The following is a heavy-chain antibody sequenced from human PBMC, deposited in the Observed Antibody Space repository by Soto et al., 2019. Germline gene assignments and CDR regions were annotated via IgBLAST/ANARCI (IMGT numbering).Heavy chain of an antibody. Sequence: ASVKVACKASGYTFTSYGISWVRQAPGQGLEWMGWISAYNGNTNYAQRLQGRVTMTTDTSTSTAYMELRSLRSDDTAVYYCARADPTKLGEYSYGYFDSWGQGTLVTVST. J-gene: IGHJ4*02. V-gene: IGHV1-18*01. D-gene: IGHD5-18*01. CDR1: GYTFTSYG. CDR2: ISAYNGNT. CDR3: ARADPTKLGEYSYGYFDS.